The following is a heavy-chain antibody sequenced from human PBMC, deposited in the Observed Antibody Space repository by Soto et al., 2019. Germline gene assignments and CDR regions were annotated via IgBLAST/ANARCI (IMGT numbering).Heavy chain of an antibody. Sequence: QVQLQESGPGLVKPSETLSLTCTVSGGSISTYYWSWIRQPPGKGLEWIGWIYYSGSASSNPFLKSRVTMSVDTSQNQFSLKLSSVTATDRAMYFCARHIYGDHDDFDSGGQGTLVTVSS. V-gene: IGHV4-59*08. J-gene: IGHJ4*02. CDR3: ARHIYGDHDDFDS. D-gene: IGHD4-17*01. CDR2: IYYSGSA. CDR1: GGSISTYY.